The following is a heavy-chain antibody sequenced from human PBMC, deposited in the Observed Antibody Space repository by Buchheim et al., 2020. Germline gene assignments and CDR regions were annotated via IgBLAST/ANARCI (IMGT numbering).Heavy chain of an antibody. CDR1: GFTFSSYA. D-gene: IGHD1-26*01. Sequence: EVQLLESGGGLVQPGGSLRLSCAASGFTFSSYAMSWVRQAPGKGLEWVSYISSSGSTIYYADSVKGRFTISRDKAKNSLYLQMNSLRAEDTAVYYCARARWELLAYFDYWGQGTL. CDR2: ISSSGSTI. CDR3: ARARWELLAYFDY. V-gene: IGHV3-48*01. J-gene: IGHJ4*02.